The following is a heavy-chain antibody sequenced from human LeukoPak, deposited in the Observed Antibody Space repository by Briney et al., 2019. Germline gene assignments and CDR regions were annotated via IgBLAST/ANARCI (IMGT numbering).Heavy chain of an antibody. CDR1: GFTFDDYG. D-gene: IGHD4-17*01. CDR2: IYSGGST. V-gene: IGHV3-53*01. CDR3: AREGDYGGFDY. Sequence: GSLRLSCAASGFTFDDYGMSRVRQAPGKGLEWVSVIYSGGSTYYADSVKGRFTISRDNSKNTLYLQMNSLRAEDTAVYYCAREGDYGGFDYWGQGTLVTVSS. J-gene: IGHJ4*02.